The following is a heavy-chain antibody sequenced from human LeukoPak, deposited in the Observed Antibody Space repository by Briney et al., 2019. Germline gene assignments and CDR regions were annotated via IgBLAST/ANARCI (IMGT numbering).Heavy chain of an antibody. CDR3: TKIGSGSYYPDY. CDR2: ISGSGGST. J-gene: IGHJ4*02. Sequence: GGSLRLSCAASGFTFSSYAMSWVRQAPGRGLEWVSAISGSGGSTYYADSVKGRFTISRDNSKNTLYLQMNSLRAEDTAVYYCTKIGSGSYYPDYWGQGTLVTVSS. D-gene: IGHD1-26*01. CDR1: GFTFSSYA. V-gene: IGHV3-23*01.